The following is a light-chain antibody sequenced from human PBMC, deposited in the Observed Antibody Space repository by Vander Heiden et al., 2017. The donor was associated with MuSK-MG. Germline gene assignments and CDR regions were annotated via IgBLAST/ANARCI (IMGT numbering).Light chain of an antibody. CDR3: QQDNSYFRT. V-gene: IGKV1-5*01. J-gene: IGKJ1*01. CDR1: QSISSW. Sequence: DIQMTQSPSTLSASVGDRVTITCRASQSISSWLAWYQQKPGKAPKLLIYDASSLERGVPSRFSGSGSGTHFTLTISSLQADDFATYYCQQDNSYFRTFGQGTKVDIK. CDR2: DAS.